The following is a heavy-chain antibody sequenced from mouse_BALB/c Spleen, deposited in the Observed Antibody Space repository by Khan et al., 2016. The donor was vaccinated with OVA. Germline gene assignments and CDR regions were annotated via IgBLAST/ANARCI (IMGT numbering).Heavy chain of an antibody. D-gene: IGHD2-1*01. CDR1: GYTFTNYG. J-gene: IGHJ3*01. Sequence: QIQLVQSGPELKKPGETVKISCKASGYTFTNYGMNWVKQAPGKGLKWMGWIHTYTGEPTYADDFKGRFAFSLETSASTAYLQINNLKNEDTATYYCARSNGNYWFAYWGQGTLVTVSA. CDR2: IHTYTGEP. V-gene: IGHV9-3-1*01. CDR3: ARSNGNYWFAY.